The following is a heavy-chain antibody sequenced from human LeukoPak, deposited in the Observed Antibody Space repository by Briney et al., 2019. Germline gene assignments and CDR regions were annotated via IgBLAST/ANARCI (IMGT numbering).Heavy chain of an antibody. CDR2: FDPEDGET. D-gene: IGHD6-19*01. J-gene: IGHJ6*02. CDR1: GYTLTELS. CDR3: ATSSGWYQRYYGMDV. V-gene: IGHV1-24*01. Sequence: ASVKVSCTVSGYTLTELSMHWVRQAPGKGLEWMGGFDPEDGETIYAQKFQGRVTMTEDTSTDTAYMELSSLRSEDTAVYYCATSSGWYQRYYGMDVWGQGTTVTVSS.